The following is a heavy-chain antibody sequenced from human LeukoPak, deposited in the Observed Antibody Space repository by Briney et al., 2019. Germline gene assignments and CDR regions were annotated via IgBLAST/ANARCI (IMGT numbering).Heavy chain of an antibody. Sequence: GASVKVSCKASGYTFTSYDINWVRQATGQGLELMGWMNPNGGNTGYAQKFQGRVTMARNTSISTDYMELSSLRSEDTAVYYCARGNPKHYYYYYMDVWGKGTTVTISS. CDR2: MNPNGGNT. J-gene: IGHJ6*03. CDR1: GYTFTSYD. V-gene: IGHV1-8*01. CDR3: ARGNPKHYYYYYMDV.